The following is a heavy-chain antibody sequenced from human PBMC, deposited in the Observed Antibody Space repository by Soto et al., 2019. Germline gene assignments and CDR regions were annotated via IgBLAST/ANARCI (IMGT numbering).Heavy chain of an antibody. V-gene: IGHV4-4*02. D-gene: IGHD2-8*01. CDR2: IYHSGTA. J-gene: IGHJ4*02. CDR3: GTLAPRIELTLLPIPT. Sequence: QVQLLQSGPGLVKPSGTLSLTCAVSGGSVSCTNWWTWVRQSPGKGLEWIGGIYHSGTATYNPSLQGRVTISVDKHNNQTSLKKSSMTAADTAVYYCGTLAPRIELTLLPIPTWGQGTLVAVSS. CDR1: GGSVSCTNW.